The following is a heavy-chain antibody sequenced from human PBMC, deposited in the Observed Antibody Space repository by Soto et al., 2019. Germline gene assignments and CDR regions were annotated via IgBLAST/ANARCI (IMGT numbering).Heavy chain of an antibody. J-gene: IGHJ5*02. CDR3: ARGGSSSWYLHWFDP. CDR1: XFTFSTYG. Sequence: QVQLVESGGGVVQPGRSLRLSCAASXFTFSTYGLHWVRQAPGKGLEWVAVVWLDGSNKYYADSVKGRFTISRDNSKNTLYLQMNSLRAEDTAVYYCARGGSSSWYLHWFDPWGQGTLVTVSS. D-gene: IGHD6-13*01. V-gene: IGHV3-33*01. CDR2: VWLDGSNK.